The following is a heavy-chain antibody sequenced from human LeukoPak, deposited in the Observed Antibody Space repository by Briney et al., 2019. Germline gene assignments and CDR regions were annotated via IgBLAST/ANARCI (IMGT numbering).Heavy chain of an antibody. CDR2: IYHSGST. CDR1: GGSISSSNW. Sequence: SETLSLTCAVSGGSISSSNWWSWVRQPPGKGREWIGEIYHSGSTNYNPSLKSRVTISVDKSKSQFSLKLSSVTAADTAVYYCAREVLTGHGFDPWGQGTLVTVSS. D-gene: IGHD3-9*01. J-gene: IGHJ5*02. V-gene: IGHV4-4*02. CDR3: AREVLTGHGFDP.